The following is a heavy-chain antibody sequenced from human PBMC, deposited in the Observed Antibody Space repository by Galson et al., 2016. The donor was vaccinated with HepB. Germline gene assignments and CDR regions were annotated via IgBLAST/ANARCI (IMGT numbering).Heavy chain of an antibody. CDR2: ISASGHVT. D-gene: IGHD6-13*01. Sequence: SLRLSCAASGFTFSNFPMSWVRQAPGKGPEWVSVISASGHVTWYADSVKGRFTISRDNSKNMLYMQMNSLRAEDTAVYHCAKAPRYSRPIGTFDVWGQGVLVTVST. CDR1: GFTFSNFP. CDR3: AKAPRYSRPIGTFDV. V-gene: IGHV3-23*01. J-gene: IGHJ4*02.